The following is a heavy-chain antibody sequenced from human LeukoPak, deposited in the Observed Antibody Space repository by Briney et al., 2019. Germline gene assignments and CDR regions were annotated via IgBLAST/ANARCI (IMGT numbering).Heavy chain of an antibody. J-gene: IGHJ6*04. V-gene: IGHV4-31*03. CDR3: AREGITMVRGVPNYYYGMDV. D-gene: IGHD3-10*01. CDR2: IYCSGST. Sequence: SETLSLTCTVSGGSISSGGYYWSWIRHHPGKGLEWIGYIYCSGSTYYNPSLKSRVTISVDTSKNQFSLKLSSVTAADTAVYYCAREGITMVRGVPNYYYGMDVWGKGTTVTVSS. CDR1: GGSISSGGYY.